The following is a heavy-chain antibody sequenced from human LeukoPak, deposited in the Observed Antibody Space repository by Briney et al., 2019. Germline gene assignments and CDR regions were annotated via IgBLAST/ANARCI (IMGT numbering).Heavy chain of an antibody. CDR1: GFTFSRYG. Sequence: GGSLRLSCAASGFTFSRYGLHWVRQAPGKGLEWMAFIRDDGSTRYYADSVKGRFTISRDNSKKTLFLQMNRLRVDDTAVYYCAKDPNGDYLGAFDSWGQGTMVTVS. J-gene: IGHJ3*02. D-gene: IGHD4-17*01. CDR3: AKDPNGDYLGAFDS. CDR2: IRDDGSTR. V-gene: IGHV3-30*02.